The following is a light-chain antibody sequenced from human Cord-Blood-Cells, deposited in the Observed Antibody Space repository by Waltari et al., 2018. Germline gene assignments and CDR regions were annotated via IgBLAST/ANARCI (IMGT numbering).Light chain of an antibody. Sequence: QAVLTQPASLSASPGASASLTCTLRTAIHVGPYRIHWYQPKPGSPPQYLLRYKSDSDKQQGSGVPSRFSGSKDASANAGILLISGLQSEDEADYYCMIWHSSAYVFGTGTKVTVL. J-gene: IGLJ1*01. CDR2: YKSDSDK. V-gene: IGLV5-45*01. CDR3: MIWHSSAYV. CDR1: TAIHVGPYR.